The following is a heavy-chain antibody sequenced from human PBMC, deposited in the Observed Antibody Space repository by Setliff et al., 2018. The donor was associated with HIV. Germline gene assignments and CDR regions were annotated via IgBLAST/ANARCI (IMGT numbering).Heavy chain of an antibody. V-gene: IGHV4-4*07. CDR1: DGSFSDYF. CDR2: IFGSGVT. CDR3: ARDNHGFPVD. J-gene: IGHJ4*02. Sequence: SETLSLTCPVHDGSFSDYFWTWIRQPAGKGLEWIGRIFGSGVTNYNTSLKSRVTMSLDTSRNHLSLRLRSVTAADTAVYYCARDNHGFPVDWGRGTLVTVSS. D-gene: IGHD5-12*01.